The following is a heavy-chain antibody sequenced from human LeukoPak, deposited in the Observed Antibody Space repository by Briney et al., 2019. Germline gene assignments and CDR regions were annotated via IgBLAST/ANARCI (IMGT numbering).Heavy chain of an antibody. CDR1: GGSFSDYY. CDR3: ARRSEFGVLYYMDV. V-gene: IGHV4-34*01. CDR2: INHSGSK. J-gene: IGHJ6*03. Sequence: SETLSLTCGVYGGSFSDYYWSWIRQSPGKGLEWIGEINHSGSKNYNPSLKSRVTLSVDTSQNQFSLNLNSVTAADTAVYYCARRSEFGVLYYMDVWGKGTTVTVSS. D-gene: IGHD3-16*01.